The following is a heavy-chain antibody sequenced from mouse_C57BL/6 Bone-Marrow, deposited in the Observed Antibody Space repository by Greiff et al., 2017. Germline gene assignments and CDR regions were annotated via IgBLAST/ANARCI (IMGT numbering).Heavy chain of an antibody. V-gene: IGHV1-81*01. J-gene: IGHJ2*01. CDR3: ARSWDCGSSFDY. Sequence: QVQLKQSGAELARPGASVKLSCKASGYTFTSYGISWVKQRTGQGLEWIGEIYPRSGNTSYNEQFKGKATLTADKSSSTAYMELRSLTSEDSAVYFCARSWDCGSSFDYWGQGTTLTVSS. D-gene: IGHD1-1*01. CDR1: GYTFTSYG. CDR2: IYPRSGNT.